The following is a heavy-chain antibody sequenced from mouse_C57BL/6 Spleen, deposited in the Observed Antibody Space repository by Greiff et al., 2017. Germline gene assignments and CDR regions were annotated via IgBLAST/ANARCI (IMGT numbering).Heavy chain of an antibody. J-gene: IGHJ3*01. Sequence: VQLQQPGAELVKPGASVKLSCKASGYTFTSYWMHWVKQRPGQGLEWIGVIHPNSGSTNYNEKFKSKATLTVDKSSSTAYMQLSSLTSEDSAVYYCARVPRYDYDAAFAYWGEGTLGTVSA. CDR1: GYTFTSYW. V-gene: IGHV1-64*01. D-gene: IGHD2-4*01. CDR3: ARVPRYDYDAAFAY. CDR2: IHPNSGST.